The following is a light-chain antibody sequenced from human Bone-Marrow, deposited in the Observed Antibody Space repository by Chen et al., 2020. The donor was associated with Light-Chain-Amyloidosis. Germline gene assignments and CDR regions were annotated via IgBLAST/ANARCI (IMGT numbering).Light chain of an antibody. Sequence: NFMLTQPPSVSESPGKTVIISCTRSSGSIATNYVQWYQQRPGSSPTTVIYEDDQRPSGVPDRFSGSIDRSANSASLTISGLKTEVEADYYCQSYQGSSQGVFGGGTKLTVL. J-gene: IGLJ3*02. CDR1: SGSIATNY. CDR2: EDD. CDR3: QSYQGSSQGV. V-gene: IGLV6-57*01.